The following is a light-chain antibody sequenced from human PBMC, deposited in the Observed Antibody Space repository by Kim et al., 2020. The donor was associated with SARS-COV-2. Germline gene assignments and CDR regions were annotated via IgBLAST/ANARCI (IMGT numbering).Light chain of an antibody. CDR1: QSISSY. Sequence: DIQMTQSPSSLSASVGDRVTITCRASQSISSYLNWYQQKPGKAPKLLIYAASSLQSGVPSRFSGSGSGTDFTLTISSLQPEDFATYYCQQNYSTPPFGQGTKVDIK. J-gene: IGKJ1*01. CDR2: AAS. V-gene: IGKV1-39*01. CDR3: QQNYSTPP.